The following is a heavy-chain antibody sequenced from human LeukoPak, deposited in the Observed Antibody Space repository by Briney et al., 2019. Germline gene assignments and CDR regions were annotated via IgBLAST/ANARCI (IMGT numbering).Heavy chain of an antibody. V-gene: IGHV5-51*01. Sequence: GESLKISCKGSGYSFTSNWIGWVGQMPGKGLEWMGIIYPGDSDTRYSPSFQGQVTISADKSISTAYLQWSSLKASDTAIYYFARPDGLEWESPFDYWGQGTLVTVSS. CDR2: IYPGDSDT. CDR3: ARPDGLEWESPFDY. D-gene: IGHD1-26*01. CDR1: GYSFTSNW. J-gene: IGHJ4*02.